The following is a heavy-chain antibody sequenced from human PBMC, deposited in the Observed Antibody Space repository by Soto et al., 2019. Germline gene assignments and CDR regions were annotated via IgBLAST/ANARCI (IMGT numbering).Heavy chain of an antibody. CDR1: GFTFSSYG. V-gene: IGHV3-33*01. D-gene: IGHD4-17*01. CDR2: IWYDGSNK. J-gene: IGHJ4*02. Sequence: ESGGGVVQPGRSLRLSCAASGFTFSSYGMHWVRQAPGKGLEWVAVIWYDGSNKYYADSVKGRFTISRDNSKNTLYLQMNSLRAEDTAVYYCARDVIHDYGDYGFDYWGQGTLVTVSS. CDR3: ARDVIHDYGDYGFDY.